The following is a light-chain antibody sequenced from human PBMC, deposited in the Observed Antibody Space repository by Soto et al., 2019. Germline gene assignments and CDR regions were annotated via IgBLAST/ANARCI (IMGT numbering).Light chain of an antibody. V-gene: IGLV1-44*01. J-gene: IGLJ2*01. Sequence: QSVLTQPPSASGTPGQRVTVSCSGTYSNIGINDGHWNRQLSGTAPQILIDETSQRATGVPDRFSGSRSGTSASLVISGLETEDEADYNCAAWDDSLKGPAFGGGTKLTVL. CDR2: ETS. CDR3: AAWDDSLKGPA. CDR1: YSNIGIND.